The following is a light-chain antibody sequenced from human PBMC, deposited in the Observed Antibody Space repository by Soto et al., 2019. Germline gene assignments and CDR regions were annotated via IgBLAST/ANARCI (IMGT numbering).Light chain of an antibody. CDR2: AAS. V-gene: IGKV1-39*01. Sequence: DIQMTQSPSSLSASVGDRVTITCRASQSISSYLNWYQQKPGKAPKLLIYAASSLQSGVPSRFSGSGSGTDFTLTISSLQPEDFATYYCQQSYSTPPTFGQGTKXXX. CDR1: QSISSY. J-gene: IGKJ1*01. CDR3: QQSYSTPPT.